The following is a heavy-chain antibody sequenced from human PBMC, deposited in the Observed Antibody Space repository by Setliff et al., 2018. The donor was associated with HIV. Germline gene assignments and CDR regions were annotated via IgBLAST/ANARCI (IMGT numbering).Heavy chain of an antibody. CDR3: GSVTTGHWYFDL. Sequence: PSQTLSLTCAVSGYSISSNYYWGWSRQSPGKGLEGIGSIKHSGNIYYNSSLKSRISVSRDTSKNQFFLKLSSVTAADTAVYYCGSVTTGHWYFDLWGRGTLVTVSS. CDR2: IKHSGNI. J-gene: IGHJ2*01. D-gene: IGHD4-17*01. CDR1: GYSISSNYY. V-gene: IGHV4-38-2*01.